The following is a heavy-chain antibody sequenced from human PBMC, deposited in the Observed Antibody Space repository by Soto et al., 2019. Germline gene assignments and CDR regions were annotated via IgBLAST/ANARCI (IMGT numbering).Heavy chain of an antibody. Sequence: EVQLLESGGGLVPPGGSLRLSCTGSGFTFRAYAMSWDLQAPGKGREWVSSINYNGFCTYYADLVKGLFTISSDNSNHTPFLLMNSLRSDLAAVYYCAALVSYHKAAYWGQGALVTVSS. V-gene: IGHV3-23*01. J-gene: IGHJ4*02. D-gene: IGHD3-10*01. CDR1: GFTFRAYA. CDR3: AALVSYHKAAY. CDR2: INYNGFCT.